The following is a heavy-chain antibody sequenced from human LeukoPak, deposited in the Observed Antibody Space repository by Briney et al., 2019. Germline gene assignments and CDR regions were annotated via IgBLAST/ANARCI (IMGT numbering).Heavy chain of an antibody. CDR3: TRDFWSGYSIDP. D-gene: IGHD3-3*01. V-gene: IGHV3-15*01. Sequence: GGSLRLXCAASGFTFSNAWMSWVRQAPGKELEWVGRIKSKTDGGTTDYAAPVKGRFTISRDDSKNTLYLQMNSLKTEDTAVYYCTRDFWSGYSIDPWGQGTLATVSS. CDR2: IKSKTDGGTT. CDR1: GFTFSNAW. J-gene: IGHJ5*02.